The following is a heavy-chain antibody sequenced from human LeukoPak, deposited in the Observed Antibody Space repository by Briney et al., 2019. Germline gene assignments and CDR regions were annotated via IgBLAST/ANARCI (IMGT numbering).Heavy chain of an antibody. CDR2: IKSKTDGGTT. J-gene: IGHJ4*02. V-gene: IGHV3-15*01. Sequence: PGGSLRLSCAASGFTFSNAWMTWVRQAPGKGLEWVGRIKSKTDGGTTDYAARVKGRFTMSRDDSKNMLYLQMNSLKTEDTAVYYCATDIRQYYFDSSGYWGQGTLVTVSS. CDR3: ATDIRQYYFDSSGY. D-gene: IGHD3-22*01. CDR1: GFTFSNAW.